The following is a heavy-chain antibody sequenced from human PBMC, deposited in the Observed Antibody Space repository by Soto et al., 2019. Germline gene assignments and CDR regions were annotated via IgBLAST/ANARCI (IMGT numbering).Heavy chain of an antibody. CDR3: ARQDHYCTNGVCYVDY. J-gene: IGHJ4*02. Sequence: PGESLKISCKGSGYRFTSYWITWVRQMPGKGLEWMGRIDPSDSYTNYSPSFQGHVTISADKSISTASLQWSSLKASDTAMYYCARQDHYCTNGVCYVDYWGQGTLVTVSS. V-gene: IGHV5-10-1*01. CDR1: GYRFTSYW. CDR2: IDPSDSYT. D-gene: IGHD2-8*01.